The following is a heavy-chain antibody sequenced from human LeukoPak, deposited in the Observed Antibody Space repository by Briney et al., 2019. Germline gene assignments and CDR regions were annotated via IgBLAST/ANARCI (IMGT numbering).Heavy chain of an antibody. Sequence: GGSLRLSCAASGFTFSNYWMHWVRQAPGKGLVWVSRIDTDGSGTSYADSVKGRFTISRDTSKNTLFLQMSSLTVEDTAVYYCTTFVALRAFDGWGQGTMVTVS. CDR2: IDTDGSGT. J-gene: IGHJ3*01. V-gene: IGHV3-74*01. D-gene: IGHD3-10*02. CDR3: TTFVALRAFDG. CDR1: GFTFSNYW.